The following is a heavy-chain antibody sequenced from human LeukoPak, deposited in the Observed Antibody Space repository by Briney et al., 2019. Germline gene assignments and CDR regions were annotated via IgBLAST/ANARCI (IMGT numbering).Heavy chain of an antibody. CDR2: MNPNSGNT. CDR3: ARDHLGSTVRGPMDV. CDR1: GYTFTSYD. J-gene: IGHJ6*02. D-gene: IGHD3-10*01. Sequence: ASVKVSCKASGYTFTSYDINWVRQATGQGLEWMGWMNPNSGNTGYAQKFQGRVTMTRDTSISTAYMELSRLTSDDTALYFCARDHLGSTVRGPMDVWGQGTTVTVSS. V-gene: IGHV1-8*01.